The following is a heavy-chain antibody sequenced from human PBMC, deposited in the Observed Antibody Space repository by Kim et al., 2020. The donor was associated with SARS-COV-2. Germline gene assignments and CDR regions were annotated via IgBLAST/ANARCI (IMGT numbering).Heavy chain of an antibody. CDR2: IYYSGST. D-gene: IGHD3-10*01. J-gene: IGHJ6*02. V-gene: IGHV4-59*01. Sequence: SETLSLTCTVSSGSIRNYRWTWIRQPPGKGLEWIGDIYYSGSTNYNPSLKSRVTISIDTSRNQVSLRLTSVTAADTAVYYCARGGHGMDVWGQGTTVTV. CDR1: SGSIRNYR. CDR3: ARGGHGMDV.